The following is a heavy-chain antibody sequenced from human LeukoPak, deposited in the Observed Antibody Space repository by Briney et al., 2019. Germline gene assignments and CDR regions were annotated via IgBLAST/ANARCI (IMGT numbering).Heavy chain of an antibody. V-gene: IGHV3-53*01. Sequence: SGGSLRLSCAASGFTVSSSYMSWVRQAPGKGLEWVSVIYSGGSTYYADSVKGRFTISRDNSKNTLYLQMNSLRAEDTAVYYCAKVSGGGLYYDGMDVWGQGTTVTVSS. CDR2: IYSGGST. CDR3: AKVSGGGLYYDGMDV. J-gene: IGHJ6*02. CDR1: GFTVSSSY. D-gene: IGHD1-14*01.